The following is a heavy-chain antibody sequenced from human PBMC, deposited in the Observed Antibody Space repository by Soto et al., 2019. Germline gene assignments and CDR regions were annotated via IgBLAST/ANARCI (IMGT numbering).Heavy chain of an antibody. D-gene: IGHD5-18*01. CDR2: ISFHGANK. CDR1: GFTFGSYA. J-gene: IGHJ4*02. Sequence: QVQLVESGGGVVQPGRSLRLSCAASGFTFGSYAMHWVRQAPGKGLQWVAIISFHGANKYYADSVKGRFTISRDNSRNTLYLQINSLRGEDTAVYYCVRDRAGYSYVDYWGQGTLVTVSS. V-gene: IGHV3-30-3*01. CDR3: VRDRAGYSYVDY.